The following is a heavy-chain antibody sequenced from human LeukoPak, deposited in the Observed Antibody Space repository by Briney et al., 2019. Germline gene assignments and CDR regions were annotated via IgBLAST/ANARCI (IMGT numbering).Heavy chain of an antibody. Sequence: ASVKVSCKASGGTFSSYAISWVRQAPGQGLEWMGGIIPIFGTANYAQKFQGRVTITADESTSTAYMELSSLRSEDTAVYYCARSDILTGAPSDYWGQGTLVTVSS. CDR1: GGTFSSYA. J-gene: IGHJ4*02. V-gene: IGHV1-69*13. CDR2: IIPIFGTA. D-gene: IGHD3-9*01. CDR3: ARSDILTGAPSDY.